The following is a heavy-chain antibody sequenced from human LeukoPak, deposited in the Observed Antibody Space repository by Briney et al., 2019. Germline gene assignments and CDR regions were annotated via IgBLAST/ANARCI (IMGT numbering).Heavy chain of an antibody. CDR2: IWYDGTNQ. CDR3: ARGSAKAPVNY. J-gene: IGHJ4*02. D-gene: IGHD6-25*01. Sequence: GRSLRPYCVASGFTFSNYAMHWVRQAPGKGLEWVADIWYDGTNQNYADSVKGRFTISRDNSKNTLYLQMNSLRVEDTAVYSCARGSAKAPVNYWGQGTLVTVSS. V-gene: IGHV3-33*08. CDR1: GFTFSNYA.